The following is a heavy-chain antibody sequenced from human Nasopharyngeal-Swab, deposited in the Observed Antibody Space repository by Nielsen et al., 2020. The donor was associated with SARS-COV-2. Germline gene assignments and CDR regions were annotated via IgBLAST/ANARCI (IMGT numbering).Heavy chain of an antibody. D-gene: IGHD4-23*01. Sequence: GSLRLSCAVYGGSFSDYYGSWMRQPPGKGLEWIGEIVHSGSTYYNPSLESRVTMSVDTSKNQFSLKLSCVTVADTAVYYGSRAVDYGGNHDFDYWGKGTLVTVSS. V-gene: IGHV4-34*10. CDR2: IVHSGST. CDR1: GGSFSDYY. J-gene: IGHJ4*02. CDR3: SRAVDYGGNHDFDY.